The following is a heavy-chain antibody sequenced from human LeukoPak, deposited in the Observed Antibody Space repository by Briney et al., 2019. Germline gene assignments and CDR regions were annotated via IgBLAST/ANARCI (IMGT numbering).Heavy chain of an antibody. CDR2: IYYSGST. J-gene: IGHJ3*02. CDR1: GGSISSYY. CDR3: ARVREKRLHDAFDI. V-gene: IGHV4-59*01. Sequence: SETLSLTCTVSGGSISSYYWSWIRQPPGKGLEWIGYIYYSGSTNYNPSLMSRVTISVDTSKNKFSLKLSSVTAADTAVYYCARVREKRLHDAFDIWGQGTMVTVSS. D-gene: IGHD6-25*01.